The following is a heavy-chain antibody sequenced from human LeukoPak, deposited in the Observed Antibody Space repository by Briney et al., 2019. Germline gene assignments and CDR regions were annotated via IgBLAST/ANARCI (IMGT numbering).Heavy chain of an antibody. Sequence: ASVKVSCKASGGTFSSYAISWVRQAPGQGLEWMGGIIPIFGTANYAQKFQGRVTITTDESTSTAYMELSSLRSEDTAVYYCATLVITVTTGGSWGQGTLVTVSS. CDR3: ATLVITVTTGGS. J-gene: IGHJ4*02. CDR1: GGTFSSYA. D-gene: IGHD4-17*01. CDR2: IIPIFGTA. V-gene: IGHV1-69*05.